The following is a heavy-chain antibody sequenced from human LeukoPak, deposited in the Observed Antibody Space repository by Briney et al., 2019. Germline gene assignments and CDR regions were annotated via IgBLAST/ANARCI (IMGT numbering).Heavy chain of an antibody. CDR1: GGSITSSSSY. D-gene: IGHD2-15*01. CDR3: ARLVPPGGGDCTGSNCHTVYYFDY. J-gene: IGHJ4*02. CDR2: IYYSGTT. V-gene: IGHV4-39*01. Sequence: PSETLSLTCPVSGGSITSSSSYWGLIRQPPGKGLEWIGTIYYSGTTYYNPSLKSRVTISIDAAKNQFSLMLTSVTAADTAVYYCARLVPPGGGDCTGSNCHTVYYFDYWGQGTLVTVSS.